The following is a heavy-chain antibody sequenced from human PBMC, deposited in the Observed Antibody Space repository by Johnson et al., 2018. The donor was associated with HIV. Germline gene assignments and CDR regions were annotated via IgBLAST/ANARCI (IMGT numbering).Heavy chain of an antibody. CDR1: GFTFSRYA. Sequence: VQLMESGGGVVQPERSLRLSCSASGFTFSRYAMHWVRQAPGKGLEWVACISYDGSEKYYVDSVKGRFTISGDNAKTSLYLQRNSLRAEDTAVYHCARDGGATVPGAFDIWGQGTMVTVSS. CDR3: ARDGGATVPGAFDI. CDR2: ISYDGSEK. J-gene: IGHJ3*02. V-gene: IGHV3-30*04. D-gene: IGHD3-16*02.